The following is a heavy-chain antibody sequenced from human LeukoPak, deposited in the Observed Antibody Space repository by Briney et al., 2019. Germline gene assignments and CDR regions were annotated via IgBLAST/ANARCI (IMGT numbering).Heavy chain of an antibody. Sequence: GGSLRLSCAASGFTVSSNYMSWVRQAPGKGLEWFSVIYSGGSTYYADSVKGRFTISRDNSKNTLYLQMNSLRAEDTAVYYCARVSRGPHPYYYDSSGYMDYWGQGTQVTVSS. D-gene: IGHD3-22*01. CDR2: IYSGGST. CDR1: GFTVSSNY. V-gene: IGHV3-53*01. J-gene: IGHJ4*02. CDR3: ARVSRGPHPYYYDSSGYMDY.